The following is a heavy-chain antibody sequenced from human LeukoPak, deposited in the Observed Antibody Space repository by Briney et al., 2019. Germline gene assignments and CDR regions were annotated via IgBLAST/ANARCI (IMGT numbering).Heavy chain of an antibody. Sequence: PPETLSLTCSVSGGSISSSYWSWIRQPPGKGPEWIGYIFYTGSNGYSPSLKSRVTISVDTSKNQFSLRVNSATAADTAVYYCARAIYSRAWYASDIWGQGTVVSVSA. CDR2: IFYTGSN. V-gene: IGHV4-59*01. CDR3: ARAIYSRAWYASDI. CDR1: GGSISSSY. D-gene: IGHD6-19*01. J-gene: IGHJ3*02.